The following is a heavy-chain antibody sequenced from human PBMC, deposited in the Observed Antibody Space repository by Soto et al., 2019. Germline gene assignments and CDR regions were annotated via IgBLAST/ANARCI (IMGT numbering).Heavy chain of an antibody. V-gene: IGHV1-18*01. Sequence: ASVKVSCKASGYTFTSYGISWVRQAPGQGIEWMGWISAYNGNTNYAQKLQGRVTMTTDTSTSTAYMELRSLRSDDTAVYYCARDQDDFWSGYFPPWAFDIWGQGTMVTVSS. CDR1: GYTFTSYG. D-gene: IGHD3-3*01. CDR2: ISAYNGNT. CDR3: ARDQDDFWSGYFPPWAFDI. J-gene: IGHJ3*02.